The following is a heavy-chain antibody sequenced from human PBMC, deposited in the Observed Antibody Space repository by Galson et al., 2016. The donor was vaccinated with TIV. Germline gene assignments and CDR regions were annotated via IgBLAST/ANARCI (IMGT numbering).Heavy chain of an antibody. V-gene: IGHV3-23*01. Sequence: SLRLSCAASGFTFSSYAITWVRQAPGKGLEWISAISGGGGSTYHTDSVKGRFTISRDNSKNTAFLQMNSLRAEDTAVYYCAKIDSSGYNYGGRFVYWGQGTLVTVSS. D-gene: IGHD3-22*01. CDR3: AKIDSSGYNYGGRFVY. CDR2: ISGGGGST. J-gene: IGHJ4*02. CDR1: GFTFSSYA.